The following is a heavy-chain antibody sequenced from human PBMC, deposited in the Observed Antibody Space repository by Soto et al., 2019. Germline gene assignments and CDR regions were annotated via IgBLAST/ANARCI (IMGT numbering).Heavy chain of an antibody. J-gene: IGHJ6*02. Sequence: PSETLSLTCTVSGGSISSGDYYWSWIRQPPGKGLEWIGYIYYSGSTYYNPSLKSRVTISVDTSKNQFSLKLSSVTAADTAVYYCASEVRGRSYDFWSGYRPEYGMDVWGQGTTVTVSS. CDR1: GGSISSGDYY. V-gene: IGHV4-30-4*01. D-gene: IGHD3-3*01. CDR2: IYYSGST. CDR3: ASEVRGRSYDFWSGYRPEYGMDV.